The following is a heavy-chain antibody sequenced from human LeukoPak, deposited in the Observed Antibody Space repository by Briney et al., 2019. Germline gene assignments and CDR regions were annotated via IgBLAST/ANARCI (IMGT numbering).Heavy chain of an antibody. Sequence: PGRSLRLSCAASGFTFSSYAMHWVRQAPGKGLEWVAVISYDGSNKYYADSVKGRFTISRDNSKNTLYLQMNSLRAEDTAVYYCARDQRVITMVRGVIISGGAFDIWGQGTMVTVSS. CDR2: ISYDGSNK. CDR3: ARDQRVITMVRGVIISGGAFDI. D-gene: IGHD3-10*01. CDR1: GFTFSSYA. V-gene: IGHV3-30*04. J-gene: IGHJ3*02.